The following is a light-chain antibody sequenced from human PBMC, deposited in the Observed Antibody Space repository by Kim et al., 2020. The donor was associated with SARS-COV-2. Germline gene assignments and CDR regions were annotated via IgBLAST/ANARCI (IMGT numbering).Light chain of an antibody. CDR1: TGPVTSDYY. Sequence: QAVVTQEPSLTVSPGGTVTLTRVSSTGPVTSDYYPNWFQQKPGQAPRALIYSTTNRQSWTPARFSGSLLGGKAALTLSRVQPEDEADYYCLLYYGGAWVFGGGTQLTVL. V-gene: IGLV7-43*01. CDR2: STT. CDR3: LLYYGGAWV. J-gene: IGLJ3*02.